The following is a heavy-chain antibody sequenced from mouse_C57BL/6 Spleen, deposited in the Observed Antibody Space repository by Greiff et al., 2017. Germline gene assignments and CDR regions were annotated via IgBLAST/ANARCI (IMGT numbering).Heavy chain of an antibody. Sequence: QVQLQQPGAELVMPGASVKLSCKASGYTFTSYWMHWVKQRPGQGLEWIGEIDPSDSYTNYNHKFKGKSTLTVDKSSSTAYMQLSSLTSEDSAVYYCARDGNSGYFDVWGTGTTVTVSS. CDR3: ARDGNSGYFDV. D-gene: IGHD2-1*01. CDR2: IDPSDSYT. J-gene: IGHJ1*03. CDR1: GYTFTSYW. V-gene: IGHV1-69*01.